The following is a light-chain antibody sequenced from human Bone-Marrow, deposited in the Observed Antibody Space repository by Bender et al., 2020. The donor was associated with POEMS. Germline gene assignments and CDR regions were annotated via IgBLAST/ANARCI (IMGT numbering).Light chain of an antibody. CDR3: CSYGGSSTSWV. CDR1: ASDIGSYNL. CDR2: EAT. V-gene: IGLV2-23*01. J-gene: IGLJ3*02. Sequence: QSALTQPASVSGSPGQSITISCNGTASDIGSYNLISWYQQYSGKAPQLIIYEATKRPSGVSNRFSASKSGNTASLTISGLQAEDEADYYCCSYGGSSTSWVFGGGTKVTVL.